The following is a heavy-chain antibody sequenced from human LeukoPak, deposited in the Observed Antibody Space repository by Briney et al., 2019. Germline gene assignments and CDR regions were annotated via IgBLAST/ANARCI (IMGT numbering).Heavy chain of an antibody. D-gene: IGHD3-22*01. CDR1: GFTFSSYA. Sequence: GGSLRLSCAASGFTFSSYAMSWVRQAPGKGLEWVSAISGSGGSTYYADSVKGRFTISRDNSKNTLYLQMNSLRAEDTAVYYCARGIVVVITDRCAFDIWGQGTMVTVSS. J-gene: IGHJ3*02. V-gene: IGHV3-23*01. CDR3: ARGIVVVITDRCAFDI. CDR2: ISGSGGST.